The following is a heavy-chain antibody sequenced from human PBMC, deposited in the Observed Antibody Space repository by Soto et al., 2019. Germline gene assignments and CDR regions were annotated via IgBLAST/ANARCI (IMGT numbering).Heavy chain of an antibody. V-gene: IGHV4-31*03. J-gene: IGHJ4*02. D-gene: IGHD2-15*01. CDR3: ARVLGYCTGGNCYPDY. Sequence: SETLSLTCTVSGGPISSGGYYWSWIRQHPGKGLEWIGFIYYSGYTYYNPSLKSRVSISVDASKNQFSLKLGSVTAADTAVYYCARVLGYCTGGNCYPDYWGQGTLVTVSS. CDR1: GGPISSGGYY. CDR2: IYYSGYT.